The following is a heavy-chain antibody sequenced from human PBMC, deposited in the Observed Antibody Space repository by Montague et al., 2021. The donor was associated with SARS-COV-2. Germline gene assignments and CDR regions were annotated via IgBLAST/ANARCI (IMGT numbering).Heavy chain of an antibody. CDR2: ISHSGRT. CDR1: GVSFSGYC. V-gene: IGHV4-34*01. CDR3: TRGPLFRNSWYSLPTLDQRPSWYFDL. Sequence: SETLSLTCAVYGVSFSGYCWSWIRQPPGKGLEWMGKISHSGRTNYNQSLKSRVTISVDTSTTQFSLNLNSVTAADTAVSYYTRGPLFRNSWYSLPTLDQRPSWYFDLWGRGTLVIVSS. D-gene: IGHD6-13*01. J-gene: IGHJ2*01.